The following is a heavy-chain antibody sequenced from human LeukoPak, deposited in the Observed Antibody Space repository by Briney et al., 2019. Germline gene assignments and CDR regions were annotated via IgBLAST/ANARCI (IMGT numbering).Heavy chain of an antibody. CDR3: ARDNWNYVGFDY. D-gene: IGHD1-7*01. CDR1: GYTFTSYY. CDR2: INPSGGST. V-gene: IGHV1-46*01. Sequence: ASVKVSCKASGYTFTSYYMHWVRQAPGQGLEWMGIINPSGGSTSYAQKFQGRVTMTRDMSTSTVYMELSSLRSEDTAVYYCARDNWNYVGFDYWGQGALVTVSS. J-gene: IGHJ4*02.